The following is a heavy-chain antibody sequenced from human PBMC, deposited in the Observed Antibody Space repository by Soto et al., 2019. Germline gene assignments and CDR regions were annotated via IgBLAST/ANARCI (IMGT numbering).Heavy chain of an antibody. D-gene: IGHD6-19*01. CDR3: ARDRSADRFVQYFQH. J-gene: IGHJ1*01. CDR2: ISSGSDSI. V-gene: IGHV3-21*01. Sequence: GSLRLSCAASGFIFISYSMVWVRLAPGKGLEWVASISSGSDSIFYADSVKGRFTVSRDNAKKSLFLQMNNLRAEDTAVYFCARDRSADRFVQYFQHWGQGTHVTVSS. CDR1: GFIFISYS.